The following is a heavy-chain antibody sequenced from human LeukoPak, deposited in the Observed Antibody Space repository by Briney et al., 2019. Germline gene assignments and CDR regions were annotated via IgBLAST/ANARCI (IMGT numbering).Heavy chain of an antibody. CDR3: AKSMGGYCSSTSCFKVDAFDI. D-gene: IGHD2-2*01. CDR1: GGSISSGSYY. Sequence: PSQTLSLTCTVSGGSISSGSYYWSWIRQPAGKGLEWIGRIYTSGSTNYNPSLKSRVTISVDTSKNQFSLKLSSVTAADTAVYYCAKSMGGYCSSTSCFKVDAFDIWGQGTMVTVSS. J-gene: IGHJ3*02. V-gene: IGHV4-61*02. CDR2: IYTSGST.